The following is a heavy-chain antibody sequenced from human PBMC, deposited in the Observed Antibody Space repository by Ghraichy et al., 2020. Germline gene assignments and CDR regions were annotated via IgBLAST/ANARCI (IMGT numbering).Heavy chain of an antibody. Sequence: GSLRLSCAVSGGSFSDYFWSWIRQTPGKGLEWIGEINRSGSTNYSPSLKSRVTISIDTSKKQFFLKMSSVTAADTAVYYCARGGRSMVIDYWGQGTLVTVSS. CDR2: INRSGST. CDR1: GGSFSDYF. V-gene: IGHV4-34*01. CDR3: ARGGRSMVIDY. J-gene: IGHJ4*02. D-gene: IGHD4-23*01.